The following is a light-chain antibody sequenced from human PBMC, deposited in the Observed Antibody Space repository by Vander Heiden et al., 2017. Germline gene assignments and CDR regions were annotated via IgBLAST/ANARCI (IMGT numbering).Light chain of an antibody. CDR3: AAWDDSLSGYV. Sequence: QSVLTQLLSASGTPGQRVTISCSGSDSNIETNYVYWYQQFPGTAPRLVSIRNNQRPSGVPDRFSASKSGTSASLAISGLRSEDEADYYCAAWDDSLSGYVFGSGTKVTVL. J-gene: IGLJ1*01. CDR2: RNN. V-gene: IGLV1-47*01. CDR1: DSNIETNY.